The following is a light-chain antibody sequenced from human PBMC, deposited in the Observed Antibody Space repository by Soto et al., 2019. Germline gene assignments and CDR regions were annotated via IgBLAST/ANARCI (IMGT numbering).Light chain of an antibody. Sequence: MTQSQASLSESVGYIVNINCRASQGISNYLAWYQQKPGQAPRLLIYGASSRATGIPARFSGSGSGTEFTLTISSLQSEDFAVYFCQQYNKWPPLNCGGGTKG. V-gene: IGKV3-15*01. CDR2: GAS. CDR3: QQYNKWPPLN. CDR1: QGISNY. J-gene: IGKJ4*01.